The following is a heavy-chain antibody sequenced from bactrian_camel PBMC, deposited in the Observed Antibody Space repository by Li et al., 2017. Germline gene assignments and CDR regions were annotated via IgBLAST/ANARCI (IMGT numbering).Heavy chain of an antibody. CDR3: AADLARHCGAFTGFFRRGY. D-gene: IGHD2*01. CDR2: IDADGDT. V-gene: IGHV3S53*01. J-gene: IGHJ4*01. CDR1: GYTYRRHC. Sequence: HVQLVESGGGSVQAGGPLRLSCVASGYTYRRHCMAWFRQPPGKEREGVATIDADGDTRYSDSVKGRFTISRDNEKNTIYLQMNDLKPEDTAMYYCAADLARHCGAFTGFFRRGYWGQGTQVTVS.